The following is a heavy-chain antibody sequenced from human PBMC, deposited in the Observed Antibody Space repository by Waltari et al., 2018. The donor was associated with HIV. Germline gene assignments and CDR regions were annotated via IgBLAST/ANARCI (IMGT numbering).Heavy chain of an antibody. V-gene: IGHV4-61*02. J-gene: IGHJ4*02. CDR2: IYTSGST. Sequence: QVQLQESGPGLVKPSQTLSLTCPVPGGSISSGRYYWTWIRQPAGKGLEWIGRIYTSGSTNYNPSLKSRVTISVDTSKNQFALKLSSVTAADTAVYYCARDRPYYYGSGSLRYFDYWGQGTLVTVSS. D-gene: IGHD3-10*01. CDR1: GGSISSGRYY. CDR3: ARDRPYYYGSGSLRYFDY.